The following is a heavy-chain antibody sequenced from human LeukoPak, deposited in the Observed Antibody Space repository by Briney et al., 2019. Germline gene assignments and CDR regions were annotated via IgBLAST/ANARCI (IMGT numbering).Heavy chain of an antibody. D-gene: IGHD3-3*01. V-gene: IGHV1-18*01. Sequence: ASVKVSCKASGYTFSTYGISWVRQAPGQGLEWMGWISAYNGNTNYAQKFQGRVTMTRDTSTSTVYMELSSLRSEDTAVYYCARDGVVGLDYWGQGTLVTVSS. CDR3: ARDGVVGLDY. CDR1: GYTFSTYG. J-gene: IGHJ4*02. CDR2: ISAYNGNT.